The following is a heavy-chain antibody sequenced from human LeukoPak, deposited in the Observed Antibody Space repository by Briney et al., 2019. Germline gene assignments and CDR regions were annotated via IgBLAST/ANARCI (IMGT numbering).Heavy chain of an antibody. V-gene: IGHV1-69*01. Sequence: SVKVSCKASGGTFSSYAISWVRQAPGQGLEWMGGIIPIFGTANCAQKFQGRVTITADESTSTAYMELSSLRSEDTAVYYCAVGEFWSGYYSIDYWGQGTLVTVSS. CDR2: IIPIFGTA. D-gene: IGHD3-3*01. CDR1: GGTFSSYA. J-gene: IGHJ4*02. CDR3: AVGEFWSGYYSIDY.